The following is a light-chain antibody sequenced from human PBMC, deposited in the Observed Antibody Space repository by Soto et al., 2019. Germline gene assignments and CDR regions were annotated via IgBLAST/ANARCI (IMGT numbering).Light chain of an antibody. V-gene: IGKV1-6*01. CDR2: AAS. Sequence: AIQMTQSPSSLSASVGDRVTVTCRASQGIRNDLGWYQQKPGKAPKILISAASSLQSGVPSRFSGSGSGTDFTLIISSLQPEDFATYYCLQDYTYSRTFGQGTKVEIK. CDR1: QGIRND. CDR3: LQDYTYSRT. J-gene: IGKJ1*01.